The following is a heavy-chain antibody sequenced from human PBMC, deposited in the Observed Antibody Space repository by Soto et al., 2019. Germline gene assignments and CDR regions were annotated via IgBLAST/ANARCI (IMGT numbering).Heavy chain of an antibody. V-gene: IGHV1-2*04. CDR2: INPNSGGT. CDR1: GYTFTGYY. Sequence: ASVKVSCKASGYTFTGYYMHWVRQAPGQGIEWMGWINPNSGGTNYAQKFQGWVTMTRDTSISTAYMERSRLTSDDAAVYCCAMSISALGESEGVGYYFDYWGQGTLVTVSS. D-gene: IGHD6-6*01. J-gene: IGHJ4*02. CDR3: AMSISALGESEGVGYYFDY.